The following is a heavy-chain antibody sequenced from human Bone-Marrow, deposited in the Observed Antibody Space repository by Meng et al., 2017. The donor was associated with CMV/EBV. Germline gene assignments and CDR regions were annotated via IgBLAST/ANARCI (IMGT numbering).Heavy chain of an antibody. V-gene: IGHV3-30*02. J-gene: IGHJ4*02. Sequence: GALRLSCAASGFTFSSYGMHWVRQAPGKGLEWVAFIRYDGSNKYYADSVKGRFTISRDNSKNTLYLQMNSLRAEDTAVYYCAKDAVPAGRGVLDYWGQGTLVTVSS. CDR3: AKDAVPAGRGVLDY. CDR1: GFTFSSYG. D-gene: IGHD2-2*01. CDR2: IRYDGSNK.